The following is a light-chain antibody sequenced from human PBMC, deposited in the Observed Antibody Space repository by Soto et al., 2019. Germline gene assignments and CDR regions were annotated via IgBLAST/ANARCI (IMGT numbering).Light chain of an antibody. J-gene: IGKJ1*01. CDR1: QSISVW. CDR2: GAS. CDR3: QHYNAFPWP. V-gene: IGKV1-5*01. Sequence: DIQMTQSPSTLSASVGDRVTITCRASQSISVWLAWYQQKPGKVPQLLIYGASRLESGVPSRFSGRGSGTEFTLTIGGLQPHDFATYYCQHYNAFPWPFGQGTKVEIK.